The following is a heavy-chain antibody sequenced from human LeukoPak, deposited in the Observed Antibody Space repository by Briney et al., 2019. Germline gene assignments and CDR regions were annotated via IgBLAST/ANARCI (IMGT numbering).Heavy chain of an antibody. Sequence: SQTLSLTCTVSGGSISSGDYYWSWIRQPPGKGLEWLGYIDYSGSTYYHPSLKSRVTISVDTYKNQFSLKLSSVTAADTAVYYCARAPRYYDILTGYLRSYFDYWGQGTLVTVSS. V-gene: IGHV4-30-4*01. D-gene: IGHD3-9*01. CDR3: ARAPRYYDILTGYLRSYFDY. J-gene: IGHJ4*02. CDR1: GGSISSGDYY. CDR2: IDYSGST.